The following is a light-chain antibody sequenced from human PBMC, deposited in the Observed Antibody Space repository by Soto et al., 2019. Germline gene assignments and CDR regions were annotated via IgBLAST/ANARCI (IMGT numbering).Light chain of an antibody. Sequence: ALTQPPSASGSPGQSVPISCTGTSSDVGGYNYVSWYQQHPGKVPKLMIYEVTKRPSGVPDRFSGSKSGNTASLTVSGLQAEDEADYYCSSYAGSNILVFGGGTKVTVL. CDR3: SSYAGSNILV. J-gene: IGLJ3*02. V-gene: IGLV2-8*01. CDR1: SSDVGGYNY. CDR2: EVT.